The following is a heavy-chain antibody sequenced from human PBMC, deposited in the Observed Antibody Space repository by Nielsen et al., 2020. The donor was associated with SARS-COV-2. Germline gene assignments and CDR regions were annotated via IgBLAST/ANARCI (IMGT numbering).Heavy chain of an antibody. CDR3: ARVRITMIVVVDAFDI. D-gene: IGHD3-22*01. Sequence: SETLSLTCTVSGGSISSYYWSWIRQPPGKGLEWIGYIYYSGSTNYNPPLKSRVTISVDTSKNQFSLKLSSVTAADTAVYYCARVRITMIVVVDAFDIWGQGTMVTVSS. V-gene: IGHV4-59*12. CDR1: GGSISSYY. CDR2: IYYSGST. J-gene: IGHJ3*02.